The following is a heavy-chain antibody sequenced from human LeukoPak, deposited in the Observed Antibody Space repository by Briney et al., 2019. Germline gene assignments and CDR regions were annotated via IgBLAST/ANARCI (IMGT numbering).Heavy chain of an antibody. Sequence: GGSLRLSCAASGFTFSSYAMHWVRQAPGKGLEWVAVISHDGSNKYYADSVKGRFTISRDNSKNSLYLQMNSLRAEDTALYYCAKDYYDSSGPSGYFDYWGQGTLVTVSS. CDR1: GFTFSSYA. J-gene: IGHJ4*02. CDR3: AKDYYDSSGPSGYFDY. CDR2: ISHDGSNK. V-gene: IGHV3-30-3*01. D-gene: IGHD3-22*01.